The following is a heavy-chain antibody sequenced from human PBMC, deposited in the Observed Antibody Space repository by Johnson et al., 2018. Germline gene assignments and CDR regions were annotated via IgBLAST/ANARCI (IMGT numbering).Heavy chain of an antibody. V-gene: IGHV3-30-3*01. CDR3: ARESSGVFAV. Sequence: VQLVESGGGVVQPGRSLRLSCAASGFTFSSYAMHWVRQAPGKGLEWVAIISYDGSNKYYADSVKGRFTISIDNSKNTLYLRMNSLKAADTAVYYCARESSGVFAVWGQGTMVTVSS. D-gene: IGHD3-10*01. CDR2: ISYDGSNK. J-gene: IGHJ3*01. CDR1: GFTFSSYA.